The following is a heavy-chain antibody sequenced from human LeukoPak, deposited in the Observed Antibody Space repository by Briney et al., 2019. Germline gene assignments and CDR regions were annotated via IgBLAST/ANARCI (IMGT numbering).Heavy chain of an antibody. J-gene: IGHJ3*02. CDR3: ASRAGVGSIDAFDI. D-gene: IGHD2-15*01. Sequence: SGGSLRLSCVDSRFIVSSDHIIWVRQAPGKGLEWVSVIYSGGTTYYADSVKGRFTISRDNSKDTVYLQMNSLRVEDTAVYYCASRAGVGSIDAFDIWGQGTMVTVSS. CDR2: IYSGGTT. CDR1: RFIVSSDH. V-gene: IGHV3-66*01.